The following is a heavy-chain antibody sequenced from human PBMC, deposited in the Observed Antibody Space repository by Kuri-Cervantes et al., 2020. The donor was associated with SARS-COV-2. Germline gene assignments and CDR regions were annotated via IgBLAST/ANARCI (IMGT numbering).Heavy chain of an antibody. Sequence: ASVKVSCKASGCTFTGYYMHWVRQAPGQGLEWMGWINPNSGGTNYAQKFQGRVTMTRDTSISTAYMELSRLRSDDTAVYYCARVAVGATHPNYYMDVWGKGTMVTVSS. D-gene: IGHD1-26*01. CDR3: ARVAVGATHPNYYMDV. CDR1: GCTFTGYY. CDR2: INPNSGGT. V-gene: IGHV1-2*02. J-gene: IGHJ6*03.